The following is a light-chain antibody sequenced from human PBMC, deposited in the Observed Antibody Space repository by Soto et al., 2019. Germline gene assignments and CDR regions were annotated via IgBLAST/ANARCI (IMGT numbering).Light chain of an antibody. CDR1: QSVSRNY. CDR3: QQFGGSPMYT. J-gene: IGKJ2*01. Sequence: EVVLTQSPGTLSLSPGERATLSCRASQSVSRNYLAWYQQRPGQAPRLLISDASTRAPGTPDRFSGSGFGTEFPLSISSLEPEDSALHYCQQFGGSPMYTFGQGAKLALK. CDR2: DAS. V-gene: IGKV3-20*01.